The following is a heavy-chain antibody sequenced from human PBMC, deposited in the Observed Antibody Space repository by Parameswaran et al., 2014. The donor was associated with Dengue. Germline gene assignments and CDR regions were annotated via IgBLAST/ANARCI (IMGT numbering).Heavy chain of an antibody. CDR2: INAGNGNT. J-gene: IGHJ4*02. D-gene: IGHD3-9*01. Sequence: WVRQAPGQRLEWMGWINAGNGNTKYSQKFQGRVTITRDTSASTAYMELSSLRSEDTAVYYCARGLRYFDWLLYYWGQGTLVTVSS. CDR3: ARGLRYFDWLLYY. V-gene: IGHV1-3*01.